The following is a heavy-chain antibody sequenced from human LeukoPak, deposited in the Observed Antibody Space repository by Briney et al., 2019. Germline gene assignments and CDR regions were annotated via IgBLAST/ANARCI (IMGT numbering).Heavy chain of an antibody. CDR1: GGSISSGSYY. V-gene: IGHV4-61*10. D-gene: IGHD3-10*01. J-gene: IGHJ5*02. Sequence: SETLSLTCTVSGGSISSGSYYWSWIRQPAGKGLEWIGYIYYSGSTNYNPSLRSRVTISVDTSKNQFSLKLSSVTAADTAVYYCARDTSYGSGSYWFDPWGQGTLVTVSS. CDR2: IYYSGST. CDR3: ARDTSYGSGSYWFDP.